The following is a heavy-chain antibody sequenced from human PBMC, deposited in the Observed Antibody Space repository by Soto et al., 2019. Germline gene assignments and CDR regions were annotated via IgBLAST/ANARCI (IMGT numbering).Heavy chain of an antibody. D-gene: IGHD6-13*01. Sequence: QVQLVQSGAELKKPGASVKVFCKTSGYTFITYEITWVRQATGQGLEWMGWMNPRSGNTGYAQKFQGRVAMTRNTALNTAYLALTDLTSEDTAVYYCARGDSFTSSWYWFDSWGQGTLVTVSS. CDR3: ARGDSFTSSWYWFDS. J-gene: IGHJ5*01. V-gene: IGHV1-8*01. CDR1: GYTFITYE. CDR2: MNPRSGNT.